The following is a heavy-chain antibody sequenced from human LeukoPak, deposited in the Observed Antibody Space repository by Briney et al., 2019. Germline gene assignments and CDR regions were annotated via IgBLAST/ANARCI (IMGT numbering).Heavy chain of an antibody. CDR2: IYYSGST. J-gene: IGHJ3*02. CDR1: GGSISSSSYY. Sequence: SETLSLTCTVSGGSISSSSYYWGWIRQPPGKGLEWIGSIYYSGSTYYNPSLKSRVTISVDTSKNQFSLKLSSVTAADTAVYYCARDYFSIRDIVVVVAARANAFDIWGQGTMVTVSS. CDR3: ARDYFSIRDIVVVVAARANAFDI. D-gene: IGHD2-15*01. V-gene: IGHV4-39*07.